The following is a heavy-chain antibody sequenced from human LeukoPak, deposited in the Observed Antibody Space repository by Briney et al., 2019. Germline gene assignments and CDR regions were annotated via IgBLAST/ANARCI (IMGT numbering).Heavy chain of an antibody. CDR1: GGSISSYY. J-gene: IGHJ5*02. Sequence: NSSETLSRACTVSGGSISSYYWSWIRQPAGKGLEWIGRIYTSGSTNYNPSLKSRVTISVDTSKNQFSLKLNSVTAADTAVYYCARTTEDCSSTSCYQYWFDPWGQGTLVTVSS. CDR3: ARTTEDCSSTSCYQYWFDP. D-gene: IGHD2-2*01. CDR2: IYTSGST. V-gene: IGHV4-4*07.